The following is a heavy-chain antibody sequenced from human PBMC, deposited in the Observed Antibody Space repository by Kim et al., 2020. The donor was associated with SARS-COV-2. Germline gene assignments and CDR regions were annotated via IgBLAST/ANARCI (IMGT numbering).Heavy chain of an antibody. Sequence: SETLSLTCTVSGASIGRGRYFWSWIRQFPGKGLEWLGYTYYSGSTYYNYSSSLKGRVAISVDPSKNQFSLNVTSMSAADTAVYYCARETEMAAIRGDVFDVWGQGVLVTVSS. CDR1: GASIGRGRYF. V-gene: IGHV4-31*03. CDR3: ARETEMAAIRGDVFDV. D-gene: IGHD3-10*01. J-gene: IGHJ3*01. CDR2: TYYSGST.